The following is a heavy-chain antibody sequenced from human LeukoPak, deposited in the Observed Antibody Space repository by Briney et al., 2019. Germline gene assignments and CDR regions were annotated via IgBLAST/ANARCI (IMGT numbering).Heavy chain of an antibody. J-gene: IGHJ4*02. CDR2: ISWNSGSI. V-gene: IGHV3-9*01. CDR1: GFTFDDYA. Sequence: GRSLRLSCAASGFTFDDYATHWVRQAPGKGVEWVSGISWNSGSIGYADSVKGRFTISRDNAKNSLYLQMNSLRAEDTALYYCAKAYYYGSGSYYNLPYYFDYWGQGTLVTVSS. CDR3: AKAYYYGSGSYYNLPYYFDY. D-gene: IGHD3-10*01.